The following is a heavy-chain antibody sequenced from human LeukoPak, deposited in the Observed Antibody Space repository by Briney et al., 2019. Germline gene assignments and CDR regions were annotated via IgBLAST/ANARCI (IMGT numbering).Heavy chain of an antibody. CDR1: GYTFTCYY. D-gene: IGHD2-2*01. CDR2: INPNSGGT. J-gene: IGHJ4*02. Sequence: ASVKVSCKASGYTFTCYYMHWVRQAPGQGLEWMGWINPNSGGTNYAQKFQGRVTMTRDTSISTAYMELGRLRSDDTAVYYCATSRGYCSSTSCRDDYYFDYWGQGTLVTVSS. CDR3: ATSRGYCSSTSCRDDYYFDY. V-gene: IGHV1-2*02.